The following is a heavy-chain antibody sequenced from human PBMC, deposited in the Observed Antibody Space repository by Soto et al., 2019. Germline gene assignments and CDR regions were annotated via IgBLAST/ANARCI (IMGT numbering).Heavy chain of an antibody. CDR2: IYYSGST. J-gene: IGHJ6*02. Sequence: QVQLQESGPGLVKPSQTLSLTCTVSGGSISSGGYYWSWIRQHPGKGLEWIGYIYYSGSTYYNPSLKRRVTISVDTSKNQFSLNLNSVTAADTAVYYCARDQDQPFMDVWGQGTTVTVSS. CDR1: GGSISSGGYY. CDR3: ARDQDQPFMDV. V-gene: IGHV4-31*03.